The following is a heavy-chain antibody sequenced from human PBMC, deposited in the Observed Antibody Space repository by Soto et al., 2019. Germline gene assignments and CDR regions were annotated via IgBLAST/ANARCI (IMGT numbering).Heavy chain of an antibody. J-gene: IGHJ4*02. CDR3: ARESEIVLVTANFDY. CDR1: GGSISSSRYY. D-gene: IGHD2-21*02. V-gene: IGHV4-39*02. CDR2: IYYSGST. Sequence: SETLSLTCTVSGGSISSSRYYGGWIRQAPGKGLEWIGSIYYSGSTYYNPSLKSRVTISVDTSENQFSLKLTSVTAADTAVYYCARESEIVLVTANFDYWGQGTLVTVSS.